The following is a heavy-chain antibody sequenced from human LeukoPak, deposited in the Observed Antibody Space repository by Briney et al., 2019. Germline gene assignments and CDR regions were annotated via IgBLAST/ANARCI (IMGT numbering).Heavy chain of an antibody. V-gene: IGHV1-2*06. CDR1: GYTLSDYY. Sequence: EASVKVSCKAFGYTLSDYYMHWVGQAPGQGLEWMGRINPNSGGTNYAQKFQGRVTMITDTSITTAYMELSRLRSGDTAVYYCARDADSSGWYEDRYFYYMDVWGKGTTLTVSS. CDR3: ARDADSSGWYEDRYFYYMDV. D-gene: IGHD6-19*01. J-gene: IGHJ6*03. CDR2: INPNSGGT.